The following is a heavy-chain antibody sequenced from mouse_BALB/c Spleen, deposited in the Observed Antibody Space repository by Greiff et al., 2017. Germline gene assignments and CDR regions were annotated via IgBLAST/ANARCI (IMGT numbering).Heavy chain of an antibody. CDR2: ISNGGGST. CDR1: GFTFSSYT. J-gene: IGHJ2*01. D-gene: IGHD2-4*01. CDR3: ARRGDYDGYYFDY. V-gene: IGHV5-12-2*01. Sequence: EVHLVESGGGLVQPGGSLKLSCAASGFTFSSYTMSWVRQTPEKRLEWVAYISNGGGSTYYPDTVKGRFTISRDNAKTTMYLQMSSLKSEDTAMFYCARRGDYDGYYFDYWGQGTTLTVSS.